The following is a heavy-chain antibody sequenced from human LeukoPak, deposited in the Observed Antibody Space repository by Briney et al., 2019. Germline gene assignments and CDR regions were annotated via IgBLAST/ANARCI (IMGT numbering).Heavy chain of an antibody. CDR1: GFTFSNHP. J-gene: IGHJ5*02. CDR2: ISSNGGST. D-gene: IGHD3-16*01. Sequence: PGGSLRFSCAASGFTFSNHPMHWVRQAPGKGLEYVSAISSNGGSTYYANSVKGRFTISRDNSKNTLYLQMGSLRAEDMAVYYCARVISYNWFDPWGQGTLVTVSS. V-gene: IGHV3-64*01. CDR3: ARVISYNWFDP.